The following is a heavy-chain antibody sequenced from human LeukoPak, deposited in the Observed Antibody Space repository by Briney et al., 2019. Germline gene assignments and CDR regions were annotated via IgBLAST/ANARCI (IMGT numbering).Heavy chain of an antibody. CDR3: AKDMITFGGVIVTLAFDY. CDR2: IRYDGSNK. J-gene: IGHJ4*02. D-gene: IGHD3-16*02. Sequence: GGSLRLSCAASGFTFSSYGMHWVRQAPGKGLEWVAFIRYDGSNKYYADSVKGRFTIPRDNSKNTLYLQMNSLRAEDTAVYYCAKDMITFGGVIVTLAFDYWGQGTLVTVSS. V-gene: IGHV3-30*02. CDR1: GFTFSSYG.